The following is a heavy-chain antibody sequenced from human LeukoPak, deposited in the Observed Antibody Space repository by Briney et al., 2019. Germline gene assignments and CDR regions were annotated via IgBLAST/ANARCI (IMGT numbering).Heavy chain of an antibody. CDR1: GGSISSSSYY. CDR2: INHSGST. V-gene: IGHV4-39*07. CDR3: AILDGSWPHY. D-gene: IGHD6-13*01. Sequence: RPSETLSLTCTVSGGSISSSSYYWGWIRQPPGKGLEWIGEINHSGSTNYNPSLKSRVTISVDTSKNQFSLKLSSVTAADTAVYYCAILDGSWPHYWGQGTLVTVSS. J-gene: IGHJ4*02.